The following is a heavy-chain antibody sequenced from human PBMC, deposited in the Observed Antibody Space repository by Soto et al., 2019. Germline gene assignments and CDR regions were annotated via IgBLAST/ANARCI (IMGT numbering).Heavy chain of an antibody. J-gene: IGHJ3*02. CDR3: ARQFGTYQLLYIAAAGGGAFDI. Sequence: SETLSLTCTVSGGSISSYYWSWIRQPPGKGLEWIGYIYYSGSTNYNPSLKSRVTISVDTSKNQFSLKLSSVTAADTAVYYCARQFGTYQLLYIAAAGGGAFDIWGQGTMVTVSS. D-gene: IGHD6-13*01. V-gene: IGHV4-59*08. CDR1: GGSISSYY. CDR2: IYYSGST.